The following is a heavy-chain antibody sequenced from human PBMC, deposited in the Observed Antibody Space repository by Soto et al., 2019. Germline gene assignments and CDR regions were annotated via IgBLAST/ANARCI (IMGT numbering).Heavy chain of an antibody. Sequence: QVQLQQWGAGLLKPSETLSLTCAVYGGSFSGYYWSWIRQPPGKGLEWIGEINHSGSTNYNPSLKSRVTISVDTSKNQFPLKLSSVTAADTAVYYCARGSGDYIWGSYRGGGFDYWGQGTLVTVSS. D-gene: IGHD3-16*02. J-gene: IGHJ4*02. CDR2: INHSGST. V-gene: IGHV4-34*01. CDR3: ARGSGDYIWGSYRGGGFDY. CDR1: GGSFSGYY.